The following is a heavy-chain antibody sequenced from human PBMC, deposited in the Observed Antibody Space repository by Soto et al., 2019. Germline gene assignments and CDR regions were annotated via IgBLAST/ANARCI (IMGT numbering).Heavy chain of an antibody. CDR3: ARARGWNIVIIPAASDY. D-gene: IGHD2-2*01. CDR1: GFTFSSYA. Sequence: PGGSLRLSCAASGFTFSSYAMSWVRQAPGKGLEWVASINEGGDEKYYADSVKGRFTISRDNAKNTLYLQMTSLRADDTAVYYCARARGWNIVIIPAASDYWGQGTLVTVSS. J-gene: IGHJ4*02. V-gene: IGHV3-7*01. CDR2: INEGGDEK.